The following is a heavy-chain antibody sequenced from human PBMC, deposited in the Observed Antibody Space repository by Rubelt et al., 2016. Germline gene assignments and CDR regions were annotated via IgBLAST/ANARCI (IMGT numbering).Heavy chain of an antibody. Sequence: MHWVRQAPGQGLEWMGRINPNSGGTNYAQKFQGRVTMTRGTSISTAYMELSRLRSDDTAVYYCARDLTVGIAAAGTGWFDPWGQGTLVTVSS. J-gene: IGHJ5*02. D-gene: IGHD6-13*01. CDR2: INPNSGGT. V-gene: IGHV1-2*06. CDR3: ARDLTVGIAAAGTGWFDP.